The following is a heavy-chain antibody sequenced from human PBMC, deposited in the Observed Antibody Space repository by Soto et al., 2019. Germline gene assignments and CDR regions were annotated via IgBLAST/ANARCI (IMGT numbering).Heavy chain of an antibody. V-gene: IGHV4-59*01. J-gene: IGHJ4*02. D-gene: IGHD2-15*01. CDR3: AGGCSGGSCYDY. Sequence: SETLSLTCTVSGGSISSYYWSWIRQPPGKGLEWIGYIYYSGSTNYNPSLKSRVTISVDTSKNQFSLKLSSETAADTAVYYCAGGCSGGSCYDYWGQGTLVTVSS. CDR1: GGSISSYY. CDR2: IYYSGST.